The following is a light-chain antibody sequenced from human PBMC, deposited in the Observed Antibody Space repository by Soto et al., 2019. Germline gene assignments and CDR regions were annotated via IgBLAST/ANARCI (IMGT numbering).Light chain of an antibody. Sequence: EIVLTQSLATLSLSPGERATLSCRASQTVPNSHIRHLAWYHQKPGQDPRLLIYGAINRAIGVPDRFSGSGSKTDVTLNIRRLEPEGIGVYYCQQYGSLPLTFGGRTRVETK. J-gene: IGKJ4*01. CDR3: QQYGSLPLT. CDR2: GAI. V-gene: IGKV3-20*01. CDR1: QTVPNSH.